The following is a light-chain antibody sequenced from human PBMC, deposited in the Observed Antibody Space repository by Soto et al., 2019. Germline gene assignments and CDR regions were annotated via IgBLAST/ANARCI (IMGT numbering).Light chain of an antibody. CDR1: NIGSES. V-gene: IGLV3-21*04. CDR2: YDS. CDR3: QVWDGSTDQQV. J-gene: IGLJ3*02. Sequence: SYELTQPLSVSVAPGGTARIPCGGNNIGSESVHWYQQKPRQAPVLVIFYDSDRPSGIPERFSGSNSGDTATLTISRVEAGDEADYYCQVWDGSTDQQVFGGGTMPTVL.